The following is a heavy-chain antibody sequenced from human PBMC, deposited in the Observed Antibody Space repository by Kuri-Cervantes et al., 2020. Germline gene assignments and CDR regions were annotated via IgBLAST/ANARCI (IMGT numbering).Heavy chain of an antibody. J-gene: IGHJ2*01. CDR3: AKVASTVTTPNWCFDL. CDR1: GFTFSKYW. D-gene: IGHD4-17*01. Sequence: ETLSLTCVSSGFTFSKYWMDWVRQAPGNGLVWVSRINSDGSSTDYADSVKGRFTISRDNAKKTLYLQMNSLRAEDTAVYYCAKVASTVTTPNWCFDLWGRGTLVTVSS. CDR2: INSDGSST. V-gene: IGHV3-74*01.